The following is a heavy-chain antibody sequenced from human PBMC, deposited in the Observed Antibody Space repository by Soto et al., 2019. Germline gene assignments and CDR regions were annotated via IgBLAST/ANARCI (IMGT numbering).Heavy chain of an antibody. CDR2: INHSGST. Sequence: SETLSLTCAVYGGSFSGYYWSWIRQPPGKGLEWIGEINHSGSTNYNPSLKSRVTISVDTSKNQFSLKLSSVTAADTAVYYCARAATVTKRDYWGQGTLVTVSS. D-gene: IGHD4-17*01. CDR1: GGSFSGYY. V-gene: IGHV4-34*01. CDR3: ARAATVTKRDY. J-gene: IGHJ4*02.